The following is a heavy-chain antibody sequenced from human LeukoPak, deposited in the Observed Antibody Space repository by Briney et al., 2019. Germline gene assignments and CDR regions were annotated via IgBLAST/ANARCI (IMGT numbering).Heavy chain of an antibody. D-gene: IGHD3-22*01. Sequence: GGSLSLSCVVSGFSVSDYYMSWIRQTPGKGLELISYISGSGDAIYYTDSVKGRFTISRDNAKNSLYLQLDNLSADDTAFYYCASLYDSTGFCFDYWGQGALVTVS. V-gene: IGHV3-11*01. CDR2: ISGSGDAI. CDR3: ASLYDSTGFCFDY. CDR1: GFSVSDYY. J-gene: IGHJ4*02.